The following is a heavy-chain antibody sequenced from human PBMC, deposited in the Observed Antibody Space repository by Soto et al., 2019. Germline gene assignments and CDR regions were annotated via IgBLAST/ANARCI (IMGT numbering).Heavy chain of an antibody. D-gene: IGHD6-13*01. Sequence: GESLKISCKASGYSFTTYWIGWVRQMPGKGLEWMGIIYPGDSDTRYSPSFQGQVTISADKSISTAYLQWSSLKASDTAMYYCSRTAAAGNYCYRVAVWGRRTTVTVSS. J-gene: IGHJ6*01. CDR3: SRTAAAGNYCYRVAV. CDR2: IYPGDSDT. V-gene: IGHV5-51*01. CDR1: GYSFTTYW.